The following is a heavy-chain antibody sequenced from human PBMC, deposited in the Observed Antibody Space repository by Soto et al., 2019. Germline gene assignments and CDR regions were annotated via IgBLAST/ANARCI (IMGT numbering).Heavy chain of an antibody. J-gene: IGHJ6*04. Sequence: PGGSLRLSCAASGFTFSSYAMSWVRQAPGKGLEWVSAISGSGGSTYYADSVKGRFTISRDNSKNTLYLQMDSLRAEDTAVYYCAKDPDFWSGPPSAMDVWGKGTTVTVSS. CDR3: AKDPDFWSGPPSAMDV. D-gene: IGHD3-3*01. CDR2: ISGSGGST. V-gene: IGHV3-23*01. CDR1: GFTFSSYA.